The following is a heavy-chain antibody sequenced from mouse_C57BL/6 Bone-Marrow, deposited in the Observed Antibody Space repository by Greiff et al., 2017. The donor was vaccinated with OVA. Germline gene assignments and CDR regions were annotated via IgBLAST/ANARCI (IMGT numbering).Heavy chain of an antibody. D-gene: IGHD2-1*01. CDR1: GYTFTGYW. J-gene: IGHJ1*03. Sequence: VQLQQSGAELMKPGASVKLSCKATGYTFTGYWIECVKQRPGHGLEWIGEILPGSGSTNYNEKFKGKATFTADTSSNTASMQLSSLTTEDSAIYYCARDGNYYRGGYWYFDVWGTGTTVTVSS. V-gene: IGHV1-9*01. CDR2: ILPGSGST. CDR3: ARDGNYYRGGYWYFDV.